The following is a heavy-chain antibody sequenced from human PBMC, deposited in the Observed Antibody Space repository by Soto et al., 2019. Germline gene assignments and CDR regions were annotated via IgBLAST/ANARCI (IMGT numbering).Heavy chain of an antibody. CDR1: GGSISSAAYY. Sequence: QVQLQESGPGLVKPSQTLSLSCTVSGGSISSAAYYWSWIRQHPGKGLEWIGYISHSGSTYYTPSRKSRVIISADTSKNQCSLNLTSVTAADTAVYYCAREYTYGSNFFDCWGQGALVTVSS. J-gene: IGHJ4*02. V-gene: IGHV4-31*03. D-gene: IGHD5-18*01. CDR3: AREYTYGSNFFDC. CDR2: ISHSGST.